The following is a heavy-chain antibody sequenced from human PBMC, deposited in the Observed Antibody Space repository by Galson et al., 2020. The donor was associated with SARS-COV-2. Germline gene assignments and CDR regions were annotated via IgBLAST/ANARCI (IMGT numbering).Heavy chain of an antibody. CDR3: ARLGGTVTTQHFDL. CDR2: VYYSGTT. V-gene: IGHV4-39*01. J-gene: IGHJ2*01. D-gene: IGHD4-17*01. Sequence: SETLSLTCTVSGGSISTTSYFWGWIRQPPGKGLEWIGTVYYSGTTYYNPSLRRRVTISVDTSTNQFSLKLNSVAAAGTAVYYCARLGGTVTTQHFDLWGRGTLVTVSS. CDR1: GGSISTTSYF.